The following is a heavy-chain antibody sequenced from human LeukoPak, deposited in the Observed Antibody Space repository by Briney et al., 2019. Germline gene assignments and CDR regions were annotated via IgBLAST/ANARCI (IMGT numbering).Heavy chain of an antibody. CDR2: IYYSGST. CDR3: ARQLRGAFDI. CDR1: GGSISSSSYY. Sequence: SETLSLTCTVSGGSISSSSYYWGWIRQPPGKGLGWIGSIYYSGSTYYNPSLKSRVTISVDTSKNQFSLKLSSVTAADTAVYYCARQLRGAFDIWGQGTMVTVSS. V-gene: IGHV4-39*01. D-gene: IGHD4-17*01. J-gene: IGHJ3*02.